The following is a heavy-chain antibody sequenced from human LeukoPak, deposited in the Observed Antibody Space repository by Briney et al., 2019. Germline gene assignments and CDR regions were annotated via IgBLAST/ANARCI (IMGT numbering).Heavy chain of an antibody. Sequence: PSETLSLTCTVSGGSISSSSYYWGWIRQPPGKGLEWIGSIYYSGSTYYNPSLRSRVTISVDTSKNQFSLKLSSVTAADTAVYYCARWQPGYSGYVSRTYVDYWGQGTLVTVSS. CDR3: ARWQPGYSGYVSRTYVDY. D-gene: IGHD5-12*01. J-gene: IGHJ4*02. CDR1: GGSISSSSYY. V-gene: IGHV4-39*01. CDR2: IYYSGST.